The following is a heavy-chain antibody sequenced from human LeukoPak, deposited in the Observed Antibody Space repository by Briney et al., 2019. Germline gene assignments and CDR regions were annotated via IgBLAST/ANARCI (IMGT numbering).Heavy chain of an antibody. D-gene: IGHD3-10*01. CDR2: INWNGGST. CDR1: GFTFEDYG. J-gene: IGHJ4*02. CDR3: ARGGVDHYGSGTYYLMYYFDH. Sequence: GGSLRLSCAASGFTFEDYGMSWVRQAPGKGLEWVCGINWNGGSTGYADSVKGRFTVSRDDPHNTLYLQMNSVRAEDTAVYFCARGGVDHYGSGTYYLMYYFDHWGQGALVTVSS. V-gene: IGHV3-20*04.